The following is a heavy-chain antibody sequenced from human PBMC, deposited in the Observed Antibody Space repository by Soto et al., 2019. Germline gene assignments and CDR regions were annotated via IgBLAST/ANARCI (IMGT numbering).Heavy chain of an antibody. Sequence: SETLSLTCTVSVASISSGGYYWSWIRQHPEEGLEWIGYIYYSGSTSYNPSLKSRVTISVDTSKNQFSLKLSSVTDADTAVYYCARESKYDTSGYPPWFDPWGQGTLVTVSS. CDR2: IYYSGST. D-gene: IGHD3-22*01. CDR3: ARESKYDTSGYPPWFDP. V-gene: IGHV4-31*03. CDR1: VASISSGGYY. J-gene: IGHJ5*02.